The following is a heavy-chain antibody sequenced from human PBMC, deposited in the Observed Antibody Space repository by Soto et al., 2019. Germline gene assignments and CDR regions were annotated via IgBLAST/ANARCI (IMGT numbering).Heavy chain of an antibody. CDR3: AKISYDSSGYFY. Sequence: EVQLLESGGGLVQPGGSLRLSCAASGFTFSSYAMSWVRQAPGKGLEWVSSISGSGGSTYYADSVKGRFTISRDNSKNTLFLQMNSLRAEDTAIYYCAKISYDSSGYFYWGQGTLVTVSS. CDR1: GFTFSSYA. CDR2: ISGSGGST. J-gene: IGHJ4*02. D-gene: IGHD3-22*01. V-gene: IGHV3-23*01.